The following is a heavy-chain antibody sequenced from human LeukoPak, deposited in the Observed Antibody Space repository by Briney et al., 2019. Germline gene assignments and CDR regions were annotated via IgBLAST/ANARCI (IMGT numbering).Heavy chain of an antibody. CDR3: ARDRCRSIWCMLYGSNWFDP. J-gene: IGHJ5*02. CDR2: ISSSSSYI. V-gene: IGHV3-21*01. Sequence: PGGSLRLSCAASGFTFSSYSMNWVRQAPGKGLEWVSSISSSSSYIYYADSVKGRFTISRDNAKNSLYLQMNSLRAEDTAVYYCARDRCRSIWCMLYGSNWFDPWGQGTLVTVSS. D-gene: IGHD2-8*01. CDR1: GFTFSSYS.